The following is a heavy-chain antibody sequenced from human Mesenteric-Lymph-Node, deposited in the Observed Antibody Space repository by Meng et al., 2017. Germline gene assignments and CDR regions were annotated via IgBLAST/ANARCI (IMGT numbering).Heavy chain of an antibody. CDR2: INPNSGGT. D-gene: IGHD3-3*01. CDR1: GYAVTSNA. V-gene: IGHV1-2*06. J-gene: IGHJ4*02. Sequence: QVQLVRSGAGVGKPGASVEVSCKASGYAVTSNAMHWVRQAPGQGLEWMGRINPNSGGTNYAPKFKGRATMTSDTSINTAYMEVSRLSSDDTAMYFCARVAPPYDRKCPFDSWGQGTVVTVSS. CDR3: ARVAPPYDRKCPFDS.